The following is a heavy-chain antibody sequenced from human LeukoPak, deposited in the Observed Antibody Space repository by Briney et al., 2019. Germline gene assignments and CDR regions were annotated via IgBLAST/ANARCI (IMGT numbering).Heavy chain of an antibody. CDR3: ARVRYNWNYVRTYYYYGMDV. V-gene: IGHV4-34*01. CDR2: INHSGST. D-gene: IGHD1-7*01. Sequence: SETLSLTCAVYGGSFSGYYWSWIRQPPGKGLEWIGEINHSGSTNYNPSLKSRVTISVDTSKNQFSLKLSSVTAADTAVYYCARVRYNWNYVRTYYYYGMDVWGQGTTVTVSS. CDR1: GGSFSGYY. J-gene: IGHJ6*02.